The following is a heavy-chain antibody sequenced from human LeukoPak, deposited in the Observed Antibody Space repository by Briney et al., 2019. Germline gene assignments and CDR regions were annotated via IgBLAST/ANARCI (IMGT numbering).Heavy chain of an antibody. CDR3: ARAPPAGGLDAFDI. Sequence: SETLSLTCAVSGGSISSGGYSWSWIRQPPGKGLEWIGYIYHSESTYYNPSLKSRVTISVDRSKNQFSLKLSSVTAADTAVYYCARAPPAGGLDAFDIWGQGTMVTVSS. CDR1: GGSISSGGYS. V-gene: IGHV4-30-2*01. J-gene: IGHJ3*02. D-gene: IGHD3-22*01. CDR2: IYHSEST.